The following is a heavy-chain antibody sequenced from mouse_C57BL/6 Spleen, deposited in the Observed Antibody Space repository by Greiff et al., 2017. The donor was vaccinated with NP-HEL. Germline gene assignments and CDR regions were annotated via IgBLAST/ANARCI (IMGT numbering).Heavy chain of an antibody. Sequence: VQLKESGAELVRPGASVTLSCKASGYTFTDYEMHWVKQTPVHGLEWIGAIDPETGGTAYNQKFKGKAILTADKSSSTAYMELRSLTSEDSAVYYCTRWGDGNSLFDYWGQGTTLTVSS. CDR3: TRWGDGNSLFDY. V-gene: IGHV1-15*01. CDR2: IDPETGGT. D-gene: IGHD2-1*01. J-gene: IGHJ2*01. CDR1: GYTFTDYE.